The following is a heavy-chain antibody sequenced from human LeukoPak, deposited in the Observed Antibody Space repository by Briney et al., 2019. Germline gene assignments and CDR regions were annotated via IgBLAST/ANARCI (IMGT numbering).Heavy chain of an antibody. Sequence: SETLSLTCAVYGGSFSGYYWSWIRQPPGKGLEWIGEINYSGSTYYNPSLKSRVTISVDRSKNQFSLKLSSVTAADTAVYYCASHSSGYYEDLDYWGQGTLVTVSS. J-gene: IGHJ4*02. CDR3: ASHSSGYYEDLDY. D-gene: IGHD3-22*01. V-gene: IGHV4-34*01. CDR1: GGSFSGYY. CDR2: INYSGST.